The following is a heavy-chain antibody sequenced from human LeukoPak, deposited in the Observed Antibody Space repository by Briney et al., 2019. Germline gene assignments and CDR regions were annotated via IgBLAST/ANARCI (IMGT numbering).Heavy chain of an antibody. CDR2: ISGSGGST. D-gene: IGHD2-21*02. CDR3: AKVKCGGDCYDYFDY. CDR1: GFTFGSYA. V-gene: IGHV3-23*01. J-gene: IGHJ4*02. Sequence: PGGSLRLSCAASGFTFGSYAMNWVRQAPGKGLEWVSTISGSGGSTFYADSVKGRFTISRDNSKNTLYLQMNSLRAEDTAVYYCAKVKCGGDCYDYFDYWGQGTLVTVSS.